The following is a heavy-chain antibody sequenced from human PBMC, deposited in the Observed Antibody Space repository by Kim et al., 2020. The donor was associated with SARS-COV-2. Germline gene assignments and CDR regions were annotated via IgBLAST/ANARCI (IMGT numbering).Heavy chain of an antibody. D-gene: IGHD3-16*01. V-gene: IGHV4-59*01. CDR3: ASRRGGRYYFDY. Sequence: NYHPSLKSRVTISLDTSKNQFSLRLSSVTAADTAVYYCASRRGGRYYFDYWGQGTLVTVSS. J-gene: IGHJ4*02.